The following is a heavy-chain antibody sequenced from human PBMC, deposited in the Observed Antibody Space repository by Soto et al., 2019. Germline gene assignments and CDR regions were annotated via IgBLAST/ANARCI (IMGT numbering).Heavy chain of an antibody. Sequence: QVQRGESGGGVVQPGRALRLSCAASGFMFSAYAMLWVRQAPGKGLEWVAAISYDGTNKYYADSVKGRFTISSDNSKNTPSLQMNSLRAEDTAVYYCARDPSPYTSGWYGVDFWGHVTLVTVSS. J-gene: IGHJ4*01. CDR3: ARDPSPYTSGWYGVDF. V-gene: IGHV3-30*04. D-gene: IGHD6-19*01. CDR1: GFMFSAYA. CDR2: ISYDGTNK.